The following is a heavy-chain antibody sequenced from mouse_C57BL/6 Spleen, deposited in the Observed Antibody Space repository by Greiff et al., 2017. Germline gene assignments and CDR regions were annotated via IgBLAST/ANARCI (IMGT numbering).Heavy chain of an antibody. J-gene: IGHJ2*01. CDR2: INPGSGGT. Sequence: VQLQQSGAELVRPGTSVKVSCKASGYAFTNYLIEWVKQRPGQGLEWIGVINPGSGGTNYNEKFKGKATLTADKSSSTAYMQLSSLTSEDSAVYFCARPYDYGYFDYWGQGTTLTVSS. D-gene: IGHD2-4*01. CDR3: ARPYDYGYFDY. CDR1: GYAFTNYL. V-gene: IGHV1-54*01.